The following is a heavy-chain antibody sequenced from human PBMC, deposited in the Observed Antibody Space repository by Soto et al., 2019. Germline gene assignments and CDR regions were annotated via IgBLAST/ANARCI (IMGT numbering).Heavy chain of an antibody. J-gene: IGHJ5*02. Sequence: SETXSLTCAVSGGSISSGGYSWTWIRQPPGKGLEWIGYIYHSGSTYYNPSLKSRVTISVDTSKNQFSLSLSSVTAADTAVYYCARGRGYSYGLDPWGQGTLVTVSS. V-gene: IGHV4-30-2*05. D-gene: IGHD5-18*01. CDR1: GGSISSGGYS. CDR3: ARGRGYSYGLDP. CDR2: IYHSGST.